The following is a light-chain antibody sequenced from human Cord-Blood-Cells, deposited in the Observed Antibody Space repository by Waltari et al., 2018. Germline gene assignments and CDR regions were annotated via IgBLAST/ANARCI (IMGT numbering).Light chain of an antibody. CDR3: SSYTSSSTLV. Sequence: QSALTQPASVSGSPGQSITISCPGTSSDVGCYNYVSWYQQHPGKAPKLMIYEVSNRPSGVSNRFSGSKSGNTASLTISGLQAEDEADYYCSSYTSSSTLVFGTGTKVTVL. CDR2: EVS. V-gene: IGLV2-14*01. J-gene: IGLJ1*01. CDR1: SSDVGCYNY.